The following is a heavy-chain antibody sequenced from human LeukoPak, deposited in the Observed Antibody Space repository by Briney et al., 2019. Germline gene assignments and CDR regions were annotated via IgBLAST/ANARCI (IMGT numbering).Heavy chain of an antibody. CDR1: GGSFSGYY. V-gene: IGHV4-34*01. CDR3: ARVGSGRYNYGYSLVY. Sequence: PSETLSLTCAVYGGSFSGYYWSWIRQPPGKGLEWIGEINHSGSTNYNPSLKSRVTISVDTSKNQFSLKLSSVTAADTAVYYCARVGSGRYNYGYSLVYWGQGTLVTVSS. J-gene: IGHJ4*02. D-gene: IGHD5-18*01. CDR2: INHSGST.